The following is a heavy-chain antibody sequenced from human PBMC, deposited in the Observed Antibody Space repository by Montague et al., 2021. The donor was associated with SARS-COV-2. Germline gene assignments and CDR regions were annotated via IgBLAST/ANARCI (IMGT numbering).Heavy chain of an antibody. V-gene: IGHV4-4*02. D-gene: IGHD3-16*01. CDR2: IYHTGST. Sequence: SETLSLTCAVSGDSISTDNWCSCVRLPPGKGLVWVGEIYHTGSTNYNPPPKSRVITLADNTWKHFSLMMTSVTAADAAIYYCARKGGGGSDLDYWGQGTLVTVSS. CDR1: GDSISTDNW. J-gene: IGHJ4*02. CDR3: ARKGGGGSDLDY.